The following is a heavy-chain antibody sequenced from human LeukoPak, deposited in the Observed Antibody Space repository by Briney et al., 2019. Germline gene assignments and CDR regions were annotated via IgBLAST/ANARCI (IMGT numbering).Heavy chain of an antibody. D-gene: IGHD6-13*01. CDR1: GGSISSSSYY. CDR3: ASPSGTGGLLDY. Sequence: SETLSLTCTVSGGSISSSSYYWGWIRQPPGKGLEWIGSIYYSGSTYYNPSLKSRVTISVDTSKNQFSLKLSSVTAADTAVYYCASPSGTGGLLDYWGQGTLVTVSS. V-gene: IGHV4-39*01. CDR2: IYYSGST. J-gene: IGHJ4*02.